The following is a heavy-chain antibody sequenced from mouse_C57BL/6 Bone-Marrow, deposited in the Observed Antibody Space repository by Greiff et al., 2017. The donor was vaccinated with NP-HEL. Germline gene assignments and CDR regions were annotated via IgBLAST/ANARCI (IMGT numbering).Heavy chain of an antibody. Sequence: EVKLVESGGGLVQPGGSLKLSCAASGFTFSDYYMYWVRQTPENRLEWVAYISHGGGSTYYPDTVKGRFTISRDNAKSTLYLQMSRLKSEDTAMYYCARQGYGRHYAMDYWGQGTSVTVSS. CDR2: ISHGGGST. V-gene: IGHV5-12*01. D-gene: IGHD2-2*01. CDR3: ARQGYGRHYAMDY. CDR1: GFTFSDYY. J-gene: IGHJ4*01.